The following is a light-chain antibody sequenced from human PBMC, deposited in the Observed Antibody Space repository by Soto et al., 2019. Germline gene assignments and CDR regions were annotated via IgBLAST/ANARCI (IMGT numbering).Light chain of an antibody. Sequence: DIVVTQSPDSLAVSLGERATINCKSSQSVLYSSNNKNYLAWYQQKPGQPPKLLIYWASTRESGVPDRFSGSGSWTDFTLTISSLQAEDVAVYYCQQYYSTPLFTFGPGTKVDIK. CDR1: QSVLYSSNNKNY. CDR2: WAS. V-gene: IGKV4-1*01. CDR3: QQYYSTPLFT. J-gene: IGKJ3*01.